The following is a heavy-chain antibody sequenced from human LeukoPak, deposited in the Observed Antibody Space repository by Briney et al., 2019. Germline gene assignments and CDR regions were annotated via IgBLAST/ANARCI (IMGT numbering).Heavy chain of an antibody. Sequence: TGGSLRLSCAASGFTFSSYGMNWVRQAPGKGLEWVSYISSSGSTIYYADSVKGRFTISRDNAKNSLYLQMNSLRAEDTAVYYCARAPAVSHQYYYMDVWGKGTTVTVSS. J-gene: IGHJ6*03. CDR3: ARAPAVSHQYYYMDV. CDR1: GFTFSSYG. V-gene: IGHV3-48*04. CDR2: ISSSGSTI.